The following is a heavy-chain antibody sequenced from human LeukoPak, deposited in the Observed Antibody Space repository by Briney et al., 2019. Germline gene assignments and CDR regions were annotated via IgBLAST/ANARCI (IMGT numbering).Heavy chain of an antibody. CDR1: GFTFDDYA. Sequence: GGSLRLSCAASGFTFDDYAMHWVRQAPGKGLEWVSGISWNSDSIGSADSVKGRFTISRDNAKNSLYLQMNSLRAEDTAVYYCARDSGSYYWGQGTLVTVSS. CDR2: ISWNSDSI. J-gene: IGHJ4*02. D-gene: IGHD1-26*01. V-gene: IGHV3-9*01. CDR3: ARDSGSYY.